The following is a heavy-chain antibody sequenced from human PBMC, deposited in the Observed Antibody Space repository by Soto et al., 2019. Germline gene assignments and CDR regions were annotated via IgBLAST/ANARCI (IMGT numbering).Heavy chain of an antibody. CDR1: GFTFSSYG. V-gene: IGHV3-30*18. CDR3: AKDGVYYYDSSGYSAPPFDY. Sequence: GGSLRLSCAASGFTFSSYGMHWVRQAPGKGLEWVAVISYDGSNKYYADSVKGRFTISRDNSKNTLYLQMNSLRAEDTAVYYCAKDGVYYYDSSGYSAPPFDYWGQGTLVTVSS. J-gene: IGHJ4*02. D-gene: IGHD3-22*01. CDR2: ISYDGSNK.